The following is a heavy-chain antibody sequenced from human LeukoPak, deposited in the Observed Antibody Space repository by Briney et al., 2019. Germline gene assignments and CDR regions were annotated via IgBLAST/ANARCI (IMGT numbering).Heavy chain of an antibody. D-gene: IGHD3-10*01. V-gene: IGHV3-64*01. Sequence: GGSLRLSCAASGFTFGSFSMSWVRQAPGKGLEYVSAISSNGGSTYYANSVKGRFTISRDNSKNTLYLQMGSLRAEDMAVYYCARDLPHLGFGEFYYYMDVWGKGTTVTISS. CDR1: GFTFGSFS. CDR3: ARDLPHLGFGEFYYYMDV. CDR2: ISSNGGST. J-gene: IGHJ6*03.